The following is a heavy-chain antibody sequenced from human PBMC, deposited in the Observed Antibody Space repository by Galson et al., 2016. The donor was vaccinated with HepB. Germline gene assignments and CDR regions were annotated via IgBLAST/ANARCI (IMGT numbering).Heavy chain of an antibody. Sequence: SLRLSCAASGFTVSSNCMSWVRQAPGKGLVWVSLICDGGSAYYTDSVKARFTISRDNSKNTLYLQMNNLRPEDTAVYFCARDPPGVPDFALDVWGQGTTVTVSS. CDR1: GFTVSSNC. CDR3: ARDPPGVPDFALDV. V-gene: IGHV3-66*01. CDR2: ICDGGSA. J-gene: IGHJ6*02. D-gene: IGHD3-10*01.